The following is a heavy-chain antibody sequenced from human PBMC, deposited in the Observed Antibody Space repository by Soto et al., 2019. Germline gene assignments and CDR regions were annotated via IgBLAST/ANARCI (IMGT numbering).Heavy chain of an antibody. Sequence: QVQLQPSGPGLVKPSQTLSLTCATSGDSVSSNRATWNWFRQSPSRVLEWLGRTYYRSKWYHDSAVSLNGRGTMSPDTSQNQCSLPLTSVTPEDTAVNDCGRVVGNSWIAYWGQGTLCTVSS. D-gene: IGHD6-13*01. CDR2: TYYRSKWYH. CDR1: GDSVSSNRAT. J-gene: IGHJ4*02. CDR3: GRVVGNSWIAY. V-gene: IGHV6-1*01.